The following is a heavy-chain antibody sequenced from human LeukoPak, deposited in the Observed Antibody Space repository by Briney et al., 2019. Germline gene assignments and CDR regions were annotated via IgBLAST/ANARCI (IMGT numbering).Heavy chain of an antibody. CDR3: AYSSGWSYFDY. D-gene: IGHD6-19*01. Sequence: ASVKVSCTASGYAFTSYDINWVRQATGQGLGWMGWMNPNSGNTGYAQKFQGRVTMTRNTSISTAYMELSSLGSEDTAVYYCAYSSGWSYFDYWGQGTLVTVSS. CDR1: GYAFTSYD. J-gene: IGHJ4*02. CDR2: MNPNSGNT. V-gene: IGHV1-8*01.